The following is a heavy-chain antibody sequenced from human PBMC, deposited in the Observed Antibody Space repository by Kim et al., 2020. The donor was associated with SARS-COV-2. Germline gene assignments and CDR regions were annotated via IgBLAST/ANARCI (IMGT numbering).Heavy chain of an antibody. V-gene: IGHV3-48*03. CDR3: ARDLYDYVWGSHFGVYYYGMDV. J-gene: IGHJ6*02. Sequence: GGSLRLSCAASGFTFSSYEMNWVRQAPGKGLEWVSYISSSGSTIYYADSVKGRFTISRDNAKNSLYLQMNSLRAEDTAVYYCARDLYDYVWGSHFGVYYYGMDVWGQGTTVTVSS. CDR2: ISSSGSTI. CDR1: GFTFSSYE. D-gene: IGHD3-16*01.